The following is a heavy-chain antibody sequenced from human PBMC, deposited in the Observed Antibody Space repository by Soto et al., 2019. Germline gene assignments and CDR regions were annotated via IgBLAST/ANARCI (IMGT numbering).Heavy chain of an antibody. D-gene: IGHD3-22*01. V-gene: IGHV3-30-3*01. J-gene: IGHJ5*02. Sequence: QVQLVESGGGGVQPGRSLRLSCAASGFTFSSYAMHGVRQAPGKGLEWVAVISYDGSNKYYADSVKGRFTISRDNSKNTLYLQMNSLRAEDTAVYYCARDPYFDDSSGYMYNWFDHWGQGTLVTVSS. CDR2: ISYDGSNK. CDR3: ARDPYFDDSSGYMYNWFDH. CDR1: GFTFSSYA.